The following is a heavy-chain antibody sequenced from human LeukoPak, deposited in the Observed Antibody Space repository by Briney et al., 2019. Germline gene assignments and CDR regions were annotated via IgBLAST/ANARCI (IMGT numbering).Heavy chain of an antibody. CDR2: VNPDGSSI. CDR3: ARGGSYGDY. J-gene: IGHJ4*02. V-gene: IGHV3-74*01. CDR1: GFTFSNYW. D-gene: IGHD3-16*01. Sequence: GGSLRLSCAASGFTFSNYWMHWVRQVPEKGLVWVSRVNPDGSSITYANSVKGRFASSRDNAKNTLYLQMNRLRVEDTAVYYCARGGSYGDYWGQGVLDTVSS.